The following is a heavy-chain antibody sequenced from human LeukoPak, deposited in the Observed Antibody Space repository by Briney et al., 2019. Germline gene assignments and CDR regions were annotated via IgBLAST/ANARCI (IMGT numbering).Heavy chain of an antibody. CDR2: TYYRSKWYN. J-gene: IGHJ4*02. D-gene: IGHD4-11*01. V-gene: IGHV6-1*01. CDR3: ARTMADTVAVDY. Sequence: SPTLSLTCAISGDSVSNNSGAWNWIRQSPSRGLEWLGRTYYRSKWYNDYAVSVKSRITINPHTSKNQFSLQLNSVSPEDTAVYYCARTMADTVAVDYWGQGTLVTVSS. CDR1: GDSVSNNSGA.